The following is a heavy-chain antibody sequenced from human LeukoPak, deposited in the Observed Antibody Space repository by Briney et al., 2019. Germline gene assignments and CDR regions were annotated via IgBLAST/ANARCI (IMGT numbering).Heavy chain of an antibody. Sequence: ASVKVSCKASGYTFTSYGISWVRQAPGQGLEWMGWISAYNGNTNYAQKLQGRVTMTTDTSTSTAYIELRSLRSDDTAVYYCARVKYAVSSAGYWGQGTLVTVSS. CDR3: ARVKYAVSSAGY. D-gene: IGHD2-2*01. J-gene: IGHJ4*02. CDR2: ISAYNGNT. V-gene: IGHV1-18*01. CDR1: GYTFTSYG.